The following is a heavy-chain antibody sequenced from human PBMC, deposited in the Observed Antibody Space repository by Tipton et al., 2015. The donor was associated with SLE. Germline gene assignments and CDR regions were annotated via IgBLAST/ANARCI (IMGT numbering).Heavy chain of an antibody. CDR3: ARGHTAMVGSLYYYGMDV. CDR1: GGSVSSGSYY. CDR2: IYYSGST. J-gene: IGHJ6*02. V-gene: IGHV4-61*01. D-gene: IGHD5-18*01. Sequence: TLSLTCTASGGSVSSGSYYWSWIRQPPGKGLEWIGYIYYSGSTNYNPSLKSRVTISVDTSKNQFSLKLSSVTAADTAVYYCARGHTAMVGSLYYYGMDVWGQGTTVTVSS.